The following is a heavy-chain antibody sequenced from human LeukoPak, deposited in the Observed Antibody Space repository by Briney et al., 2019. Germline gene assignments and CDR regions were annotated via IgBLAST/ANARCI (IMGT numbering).Heavy chain of an antibody. D-gene: IGHD3-10*01. CDR3: ARLSAYYYGSYFYYYMDV. Sequence: GGSLRLSCEASGFSFSSYWMSWVRLAPGKGPEWVANIKHDESEKYSVDSVKGRFIISRDNAKNSVFLQMNSLRAEDTALYYCARLSAYYYGSYFYYYMDVWGKGTTVTVSS. V-gene: IGHV3-7*01. CDR2: IKHDESEK. J-gene: IGHJ6*03. CDR1: GFSFSSYW.